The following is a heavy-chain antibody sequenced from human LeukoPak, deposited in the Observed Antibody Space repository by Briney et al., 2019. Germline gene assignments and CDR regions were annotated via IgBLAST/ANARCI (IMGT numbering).Heavy chain of an antibody. CDR3: ARGRVRLLGTPLWY. V-gene: IGHV3-30-3*01. CDR1: GFTFSSYA. Sequence: GGSLRLSCAASGFTFSSYAMHWVRQAPGKGLEWVAVISYDGSNKYYADSVKGRFTISRDNSKNTLYLQMNSLRAEDTAVYYCARGRVRLLGTPLWYWGQGTLVTVSS. D-gene: IGHD2-15*01. CDR2: ISYDGSNK. J-gene: IGHJ4*02.